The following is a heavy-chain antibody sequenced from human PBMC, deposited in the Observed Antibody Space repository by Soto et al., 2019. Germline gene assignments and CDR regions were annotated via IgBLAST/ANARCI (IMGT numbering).Heavy chain of an antibody. D-gene: IGHD3-9*01. V-gene: IGHV4-30-4*01. CDR1: GGSISSGVYY. CDR2: IYHSGST. J-gene: IGHJ5*02. CDR3: ARAINLASPYNWFDP. Sequence: SETLSLTCTVSGGSISSGVYYWSWIRQAPGKGLEWIGYIYHSGSTYYSPSLKSQFTISVDTSKNQFSLKLSSVTAADTAVYYCARAINLASPYNWFDPWGQGTLVTVSS.